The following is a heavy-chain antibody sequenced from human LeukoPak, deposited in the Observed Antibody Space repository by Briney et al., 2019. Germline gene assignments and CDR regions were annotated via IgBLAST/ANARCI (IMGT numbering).Heavy chain of an antibody. CDR3: GRVPPSYGSGTFWAYYYYMDV. J-gene: IGHJ6*03. D-gene: IGHD3-10*01. Sequence: PSETLSLTCAVYGGSFSGYYWSWIRQPPGKGLEWIGEINHSGSTNYNPSLKSRVTISADTSKNQFSLKLSSVTAADTAVYYCGRVPPSYGSGTFWAYYYYMDVWGKGTTVTVSS. V-gene: IGHV4-34*01. CDR1: GGSFSGYY. CDR2: INHSGST.